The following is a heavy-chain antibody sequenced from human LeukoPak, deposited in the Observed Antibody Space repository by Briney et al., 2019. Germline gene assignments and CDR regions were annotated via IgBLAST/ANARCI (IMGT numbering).Heavy chain of an antibody. D-gene: IGHD2-15*01. CDR1: GGSFSGYY. V-gene: IGHV4-34*01. Sequence: SETLSLTCAVYGGSFSGYYWSWIRQPPGKGLEWIGEINHSGSTNYNPSLKSRVTISVDTSKNQFSLKLSSVTAADTAVYYCARVRADCSGGSCYSSSYWFDPWGQGTLVTVSS. CDR2: INHSGST. CDR3: ARVRADCSGGSCYSSSYWFDP. J-gene: IGHJ5*02.